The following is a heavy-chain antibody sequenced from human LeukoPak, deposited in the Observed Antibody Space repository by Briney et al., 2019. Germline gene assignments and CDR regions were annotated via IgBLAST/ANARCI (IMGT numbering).Heavy chain of an antibody. Sequence: ASVKVSCKASGYSFTTYSIHWVRQAPGQGLEWMGIINPSGGSTIYAQKFQGRVTMTRDTSTSTVYMELSSLKSDDTAVYYCARRNYCVSTSCTYYYYYMDVWGKGTTVTVSS. CDR1: GYSFTTYS. V-gene: IGHV1-46*01. J-gene: IGHJ6*03. CDR2: INPSGGST. D-gene: IGHD2-2*01. CDR3: ARRNYCVSTSCTYYYYYMDV.